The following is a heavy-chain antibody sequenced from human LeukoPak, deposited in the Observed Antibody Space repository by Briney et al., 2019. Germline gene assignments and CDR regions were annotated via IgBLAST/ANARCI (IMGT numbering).Heavy chain of an antibody. Sequence: SETLSLTCTVSGGSISSSSYYWGWIRQPPGKGLEWIGSIYYSGSTYYDPSLKSRVTISVDTSKNQFSLKLSSITAADTAVYYCARHKGKVIAATAPFDYWGQGTLVTVSS. CDR1: GGSISSSSYY. D-gene: IGHD6-25*01. J-gene: IGHJ4*02. CDR2: IYYSGST. CDR3: ARHKGKVIAATAPFDY. V-gene: IGHV4-39*01.